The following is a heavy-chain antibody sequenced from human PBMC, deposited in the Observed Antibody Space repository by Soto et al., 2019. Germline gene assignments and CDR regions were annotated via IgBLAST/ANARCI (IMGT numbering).Heavy chain of an antibody. D-gene: IGHD6-19*01. CDR3: AHRPSGWYLFDY. V-gene: IGHV2-5*01. J-gene: IGHJ4*02. Sequence: QITLKQSGPTLGRPTQTLMLTCTFSGFSLSTSGLGVGGIRRPPGKALEWLALIYWNDDKRYSPSLKARLTITKDAYKNQVVLTMTNMDPVDTATYYCAHRPSGWYLFDYWGQVTLVTVSS. CDR1: GFSLSTSGLG. CDR2: IYWNDDK.